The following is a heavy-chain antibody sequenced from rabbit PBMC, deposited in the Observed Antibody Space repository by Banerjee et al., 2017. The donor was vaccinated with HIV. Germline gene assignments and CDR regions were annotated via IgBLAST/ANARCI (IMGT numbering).Heavy chain of an antibody. D-gene: IGHD2-1*01. J-gene: IGHJ4*01. V-gene: IGHV1S45*01. CDR3: ARYAVFDYYRGFIL. CDR2: VGASSGTT. CDR1: GFSFSSSYW. Sequence: QEQLVESGGGLVTPGASLTPTCTASGFSFSSSYWICWVRQATGKRLEWIACVGASSGTTFYADWAKRRFAISKTTSTTVTLVMPSLTAADTASYFCARYAVFDYYRGFILWGPGTLVTVS.